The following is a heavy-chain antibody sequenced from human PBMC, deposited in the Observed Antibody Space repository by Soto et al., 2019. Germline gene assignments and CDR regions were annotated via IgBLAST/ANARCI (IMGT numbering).Heavy chain of an antibody. D-gene: IGHD3-10*01. Sequence: EVQLVQSGGGLVQPGGSLRLSCAASGFTFSDYYMDWVRRAPGKGLEWVGRIRNKANNYATEYAASLKGRVTFSRDDSENSMYLQMNSLETEDTVVYWCTREKRYYQNITSFYFDNRGQGTLVTVSS. V-gene: IGHV3-72*01. CDR3: TREKRYYQNITSFYFDN. CDR2: IRNKANNYAT. CDR1: GFTFSDYY. J-gene: IGHJ4*02.